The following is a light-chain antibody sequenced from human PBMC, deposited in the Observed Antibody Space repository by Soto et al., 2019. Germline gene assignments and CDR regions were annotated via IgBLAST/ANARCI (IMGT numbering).Light chain of an antibody. V-gene: IGKV3-15*01. Sequence: EIVMTQSPATLSVSPGERATLSCRASQSVSSNLAWYQQKPGQAPRRLIYGASTRATGIPARFSGSGSGTEFTLTISSLQSEDFALYYCQQYNNWPPYTFGQWTKLESK. J-gene: IGKJ2*01. CDR2: GAS. CDR1: QSVSSN. CDR3: QQYNNWPPYT.